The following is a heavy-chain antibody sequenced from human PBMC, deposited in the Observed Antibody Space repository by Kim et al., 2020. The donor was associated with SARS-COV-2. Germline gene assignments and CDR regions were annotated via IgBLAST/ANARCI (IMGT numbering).Heavy chain of an antibody. Sequence: TNYAQKLQGRVTMTTDTSTSTAYMELRSLRSDDTAVYYCARVFRRYYFDYWGQGTLVTVSS. CDR2: T. CDR3: ARVFRRYYFDY. J-gene: IGHJ4*02. V-gene: IGHV1-18*01.